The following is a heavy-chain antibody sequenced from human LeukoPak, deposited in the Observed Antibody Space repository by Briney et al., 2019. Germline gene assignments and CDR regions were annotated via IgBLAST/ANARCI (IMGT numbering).Heavy chain of an antibody. V-gene: IGHV1-69*05. CDR3: ARDGIAARTDPFDY. D-gene: IGHD6-6*01. CDR1: GGTFSSYA. Sequence: SVKVSCKASGGTFSSYAISWVRQAPGQGLEWMGRIIPIFGTANYAQKFQGRVTITTDESTSTAYMELSSLRSEDTAVYYCARDGIAARTDPFDYWGQGALVTVSS. CDR2: IIPIFGTA. J-gene: IGHJ4*02.